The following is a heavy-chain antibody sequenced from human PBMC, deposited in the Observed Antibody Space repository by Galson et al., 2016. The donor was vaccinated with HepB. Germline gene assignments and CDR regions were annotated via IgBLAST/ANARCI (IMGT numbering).Heavy chain of an antibody. J-gene: IGHJ4*02. D-gene: IGHD3-16*01. CDR3: ARDIIGGLPDYFDY. CDR2: ISSDSSHK. V-gene: IGHV3-30*04. CDR1: GLAFSVDT. Sequence: SLRLSCAASGLAFSVDTMHWVRQAPGKGLEWVTVISSDSSHKYYADSVKGRFTISRDNSKDTLYLQMNSLRTEDTALYYCARDIIGGLPDYFDYWGQGTLVTVSS.